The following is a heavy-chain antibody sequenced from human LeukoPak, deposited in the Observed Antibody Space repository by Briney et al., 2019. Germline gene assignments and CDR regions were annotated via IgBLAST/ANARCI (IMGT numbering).Heavy chain of an antibody. D-gene: IGHD1-1*01. CDR3: ARFKQLGRSFDS. CDR1: GGSIGKTSYY. Sequence: SETLSLTCTVSGGSIGKTSYYWGWIRQPPGKGLEWIGDIYYSGTTYYNPSLKSRVTISVDTSKNQFSLTLNSVTAADTAVYFCARFKQLGRSFDSWGLGSLVTVSS. J-gene: IGHJ4*02. CDR2: IYYSGTT. V-gene: IGHV4-39*07.